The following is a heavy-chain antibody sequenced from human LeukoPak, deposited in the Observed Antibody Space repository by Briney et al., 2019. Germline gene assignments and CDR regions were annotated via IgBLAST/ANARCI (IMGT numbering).Heavy chain of an antibody. CDR3: ARDIDYYDSSGYYSAFDY. CDR1: GYTFTSYA. V-gene: IGHV1-69*06. D-gene: IGHD3-22*01. Sequence: SVKVSCKASGYTFTSYAISWVRQAPGQGLEWMGGIIPIFGTANYAQKFQGRVTITADKSTSTAYMELSSLRSEDTAVYYCARDIDYYDSSGYYSAFDYWGQGTLVTVSS. CDR2: IIPIFGTA. J-gene: IGHJ4*02.